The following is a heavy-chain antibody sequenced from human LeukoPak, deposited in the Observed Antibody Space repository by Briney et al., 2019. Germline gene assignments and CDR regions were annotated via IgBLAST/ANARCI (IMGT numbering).Heavy chain of an antibody. J-gene: IGHJ4*02. V-gene: IGHV4-59*01. CDR1: GGSISSYY. Sequence: SETLSLTCTVSGGSISSYYWTWIRQPPGKGLEWIGYIYYSGSTNYNPSLKSRVTISVDTSKNQFSLKLSSVTAADTAVYYCARGYTYGSWGGYFDYWGQGTLVTVSS. CDR3: ARGYTYGSWGGYFDY. CDR2: IYYSGST. D-gene: IGHD5-18*01.